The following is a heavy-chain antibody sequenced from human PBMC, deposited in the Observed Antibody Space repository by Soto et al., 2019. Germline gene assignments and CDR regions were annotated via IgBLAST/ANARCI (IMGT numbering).Heavy chain of an antibody. CDR1: GFTFSSYA. Sequence: GGSLRLSCAASGFTFSSYAMSWVRQAPGKGLEWVSTISGSGGSTYYADSVKGRFTISRDNSKNTLYLQMNSLRAEDTAVYYCARVYCSGGSCYNIDYWGQGTLVTVSS. V-gene: IGHV3-23*01. CDR2: ISGSGGST. D-gene: IGHD2-15*01. CDR3: ARVYCSGGSCYNIDY. J-gene: IGHJ4*02.